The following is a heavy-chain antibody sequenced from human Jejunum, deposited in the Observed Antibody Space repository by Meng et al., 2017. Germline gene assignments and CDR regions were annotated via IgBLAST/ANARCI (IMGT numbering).Heavy chain of an antibody. CDR1: GFIVSRSY. D-gene: IGHD2-2*01. CDR3: ARALYHNVRGYYFDS. CDR2: IYSSGSP. Sequence: GESLKISCAASGFIVSRSYISWVRQAPGKVLEWLSVIYSSGSPYYAASVEGRFTISRDISQDTVFLQMNSLRAEDTAVYYCARALYHNVRGYYFDSWGQGTLVTVSS. J-gene: IGHJ4*02. V-gene: IGHV3-53*01.